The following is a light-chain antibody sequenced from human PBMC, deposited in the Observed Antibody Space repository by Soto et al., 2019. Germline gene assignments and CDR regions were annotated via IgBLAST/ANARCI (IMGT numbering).Light chain of an antibody. CDR1: QSVGSD. CDR3: QQYKDWPTT. CDR2: GAS. Sequence: EIVMTQSPATLSVSPGERATLSCRASQSVGSDLAWYQQKPGQAPRLVIYGASTRATGIPARFSGSGAGTDFTLTITSLQSEDFGVYFCQQYKDWPTTFGQGTKVDIK. V-gene: IGKV3-15*01. J-gene: IGKJ1*01.